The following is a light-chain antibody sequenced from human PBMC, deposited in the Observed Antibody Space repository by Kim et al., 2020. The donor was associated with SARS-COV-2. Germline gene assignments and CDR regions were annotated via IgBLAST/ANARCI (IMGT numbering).Light chain of an antibody. J-gene: IGKJ2*01. CDR1: QNIASH. CDR3: QESYRFPYA. V-gene: IGKV1-39*01. CDR2: AAS. Sequence: AAVGDRVTITCRARQNIASHLNWDQQKPGKAPRLLIYAASSLQSGVPSRFSGSGSGTDFTLAISSVQPEDFAIYYCQESYRFPYAFGQGTKLEI.